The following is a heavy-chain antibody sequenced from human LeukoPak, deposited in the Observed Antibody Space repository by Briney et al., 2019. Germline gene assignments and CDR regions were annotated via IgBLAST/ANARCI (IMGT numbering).Heavy chain of an antibody. V-gene: IGHV4-59*11. CDR1: GGSISSHY. CDR3: AREGSRWVDFEF. D-gene: IGHD1-26*01. J-gene: IGHJ4*02. CDR2: IHHSGST. Sequence: SETLSLTCTVSGGSISSHYWTWIPQPPGKGLEWIGYIHHSGSTNYNPSLKSRVTISLDTSKSQFSLKMTSVTAADTAVYYCAREGSRWVDFEFWGQGTLVTVSS.